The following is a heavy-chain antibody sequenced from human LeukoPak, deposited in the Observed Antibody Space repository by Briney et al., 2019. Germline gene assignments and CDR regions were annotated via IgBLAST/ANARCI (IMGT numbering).Heavy chain of an antibody. D-gene: IGHD2-15*01. V-gene: IGHV4-34*01. CDR2: INYSGST. CDR1: GGAFSGHY. J-gene: IGHJ4*02. CDR3: AREACSGGSCYPDY. Sequence: SETLSLTCAVYGGAFSGHYWSWIRQPPGKGLEWIGEINYSGSTNYDPSLKSRVTISVDMSKSQFSLNLSSVTAADTAVYYCAREACSGGSCYPDYWGQGTLVTVSS.